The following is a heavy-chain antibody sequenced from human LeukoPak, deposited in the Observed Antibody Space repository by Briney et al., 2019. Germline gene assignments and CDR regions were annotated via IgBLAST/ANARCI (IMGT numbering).Heavy chain of an antibody. J-gene: IGHJ4*02. Sequence: GGSLRLSCAASGFTFSSYGMHWVRQAPGKGLEWVSSISSSSSYIYYADSVKGRFTISRDNAKNSLYLQMNSLRAEDTAVYYCARPYYYDSSGYHYWGQGTLVTVSS. D-gene: IGHD3-22*01. CDR3: ARPYYYDSSGYHY. CDR2: ISSSSSYI. CDR1: GFTFSSYG. V-gene: IGHV3-21*01.